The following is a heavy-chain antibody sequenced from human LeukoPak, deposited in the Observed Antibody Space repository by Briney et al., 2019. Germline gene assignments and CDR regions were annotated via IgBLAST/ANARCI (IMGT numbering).Heavy chain of an antibody. CDR1: GFTFSSYA. J-gene: IGHJ4*02. CDR3: AKDRSRAIFGVVIPTAY. Sequence: PGGSLRLSCAASGFTFSSYAMSWVRQAPGKGLEWVSAISGSGGSTYYADSVKGRFTISRDNSKDTLYLQMNSLRAEDTAVYYCAKDRSRAIFGVVIPTAYWGQGTLVTVSS. D-gene: IGHD3-3*01. CDR2: ISGSGGST. V-gene: IGHV3-23*01.